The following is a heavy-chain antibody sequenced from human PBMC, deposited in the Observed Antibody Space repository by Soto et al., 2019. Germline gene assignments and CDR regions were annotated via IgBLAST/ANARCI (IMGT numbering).Heavy chain of an antibody. CDR2: IYYSGST. CDR3: ARKDSGYADYMDV. Sequence: QVQLQESGPGLVKPSQTLSLTCTVSGGSISSGGYYWSWIRQHPGKGLEWIGYIYYSGSTYYNPSLKSRVTMSVDPSENQFSLRLSSVTAADTAVYYCARKDSGYADYMDVWGKGTTVTVSS. J-gene: IGHJ6*03. CDR1: GGSISSGGYY. D-gene: IGHD5-12*01. V-gene: IGHV4-31*03.